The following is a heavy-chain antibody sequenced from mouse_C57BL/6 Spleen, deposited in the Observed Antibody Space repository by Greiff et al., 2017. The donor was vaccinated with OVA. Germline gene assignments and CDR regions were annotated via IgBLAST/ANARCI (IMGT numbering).Heavy chain of an antibody. V-gene: IGHV3-6*01. CDR2: ISYDGSN. CDR1: GYSITSGYY. CDR3: ARKDWEGFAY. J-gene: IGHJ3*01. Sequence: EVQLQQSGPGLVKPSQSLSLTCSVTGYSITSGYYWNWIRQFPGNKLEWMGYISYDGSNNYNPSLKNRISITRDTSKNQFFLKLNSVTTEDTATYYCARKDWEGFAYWGQGTLVTVSA. D-gene: IGHD4-1*01.